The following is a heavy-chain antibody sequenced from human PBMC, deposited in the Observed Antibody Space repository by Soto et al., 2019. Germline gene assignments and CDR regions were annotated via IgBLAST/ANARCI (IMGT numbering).Heavy chain of an antibody. Sequence: GGSLRLSCSASGFTFSSYAMHWVRQAPGKGLEYVSAISSNGGSTYYADSVKGRFTISRDNSKNTLYLQMSSLRAEDTAVYYSVNSLDYYDSSGYYRTFDYWGQGTLVTVSS. J-gene: IGHJ4*02. D-gene: IGHD3-22*01. CDR3: VNSLDYYDSSGYYRTFDY. V-gene: IGHV3-64D*08. CDR1: GFTFSSYA. CDR2: ISSNGGST.